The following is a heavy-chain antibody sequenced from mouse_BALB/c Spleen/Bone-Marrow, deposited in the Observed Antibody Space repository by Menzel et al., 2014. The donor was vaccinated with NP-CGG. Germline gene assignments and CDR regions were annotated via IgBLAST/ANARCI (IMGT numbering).Heavy chain of an antibody. V-gene: IGHV1S81*02. CDR3: APYYCGSSYGFYWYFDV. J-gene: IGHJ1*01. Sequence: VQLQQSGAELVKPGASVKLSCKASGYTFTSYWMHWVKQRPGQGLEWIGEINPSNGRTNYNEKFKSKATLTVDESSSTAYMQLSSLTSEDSAVYYCAPYYCGSSYGFYWYFDVWGAGTTVTVSS. CDR2: INPSNGRT. CDR1: GYTFTSYW. D-gene: IGHD1-1*01.